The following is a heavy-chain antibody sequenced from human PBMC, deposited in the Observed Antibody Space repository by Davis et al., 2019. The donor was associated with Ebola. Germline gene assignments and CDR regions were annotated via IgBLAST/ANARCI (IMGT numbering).Heavy chain of an antibody. Sequence: GESLKISCAASGFTFSSYAMHWVRQAPGKGLEWVAVISYDGSNKYYADSVKGRFTISRDGAKKSLYLQMDSLRAEDTAVYYCAQQLGDYGGNALRYWGQGTLVTVSS. V-gene: IGHV3-30*04. D-gene: IGHD4-23*01. CDR2: ISYDGSNK. CDR3: AQQLGDYGGNALRY. J-gene: IGHJ4*02. CDR1: GFTFSSYA.